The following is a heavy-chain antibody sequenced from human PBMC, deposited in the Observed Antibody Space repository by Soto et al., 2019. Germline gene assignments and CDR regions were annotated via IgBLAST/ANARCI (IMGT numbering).Heavy chain of an antibody. CDR2: VHYDGTKK. V-gene: IGHV3-33*01. J-gene: IGHJ6*02. Sequence: QVQLVESGGGVVQPGTSLRLSCAPSGFTFSSYVMHWFRQSPGKGLEWVAVVHYDGTKKYYADSVRGRFNISRDTSENILYLQMNSLRRDDTAVYFCARETSYDFWSGPHTMDVWGQGTTVTVSS. D-gene: IGHD3-3*01. CDR1: GFTFSSYV. CDR3: ARETSYDFWSGPHTMDV.